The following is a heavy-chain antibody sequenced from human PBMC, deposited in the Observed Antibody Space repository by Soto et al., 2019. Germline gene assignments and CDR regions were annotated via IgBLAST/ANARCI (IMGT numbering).Heavy chain of an antibody. CDR2: ISHDGINK. CDR1: RFTFNNYA. Sequence: GGSLRLSCAASRFTFNNYAMNWVRQAPGKGLEWVALISHDGINKYYADSVRGRFTISRDSSTNTLYLQMNSLRAADTAVYYCGRCTSTSCHLGSDYWGQGTLVTVSS. J-gene: IGHJ4*02. D-gene: IGHD2-2*01. V-gene: IGHV3-30-3*01. CDR3: GRCTSTSCHLGSDY.